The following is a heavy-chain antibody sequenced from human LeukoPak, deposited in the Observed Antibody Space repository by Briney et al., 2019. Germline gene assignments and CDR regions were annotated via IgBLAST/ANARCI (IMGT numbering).Heavy chain of an antibody. CDR1: GFIFSSYW. D-gene: IGHD3-3*01. Sequence: GGSLRLSCEASGFIFSSYWMSWVRQAPGKGLEWVANIKQDGSDKFYVDSVKGRFTISRDNAKNSLYLQMNSLSADDTAVYYCARGYYDFWSGYSHFDYWGQGTLVTVSS. V-gene: IGHV3-7*04. CDR2: IKQDGSDK. J-gene: IGHJ4*02. CDR3: ARGYYDFWSGYSHFDY.